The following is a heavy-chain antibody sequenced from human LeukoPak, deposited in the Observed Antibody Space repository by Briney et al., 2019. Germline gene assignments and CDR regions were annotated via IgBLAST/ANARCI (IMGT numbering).Heavy chain of an antibody. J-gene: IGHJ6*03. V-gene: IGHV4-4*07. Sequence: SETLSLTCTVSGGSISSYYWSWIRQPAGKGLEWIGRIYTSGSTNYNPSLKSRVTMSVDTSKNQFSLKLSSVTAADTAVYYYAREGALREWLLVGDYYYYYYMDVWGKGTTVTVSS. CDR1: GGSISSYY. D-gene: IGHD3-3*01. CDR3: AREGALREWLLVGDYYYYYYMDV. CDR2: IYTSGST.